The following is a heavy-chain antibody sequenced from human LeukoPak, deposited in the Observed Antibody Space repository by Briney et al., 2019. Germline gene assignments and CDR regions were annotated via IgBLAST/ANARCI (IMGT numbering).Heavy chain of an antibody. CDR2: ISGDGGST. CDR3: AKDAGTGPFDY. D-gene: IGHD6-13*01. CDR1: GFSFDDYA. J-gene: IGHJ4*02. V-gene: IGHV3-43*02. Sequence: GEPLTLACAASGFSFDDYAMHWVRQAPGKGLEWVSLISGDGGSTYYGDSVKGRFTNTRDNSKNSLYLQMNSLRTYDTALYYCAKDAGTGPFDYWGQGTLLSVSS.